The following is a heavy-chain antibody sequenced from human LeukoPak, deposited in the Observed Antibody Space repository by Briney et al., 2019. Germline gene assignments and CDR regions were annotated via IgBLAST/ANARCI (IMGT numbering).Heavy chain of an antibody. CDR3: AREGYYYDSSGYYGLRAFDI. Sequence: ASVKVSCKASGYTFTGYYMHWVRQAPGQGLEWMGWINPNSGGTNYAQKFQGRVTMTRDTSISTAYMELSRLRSDDTAVYYCAREGYYYDSSGYYGLRAFDIWGQGTMVTVSS. J-gene: IGHJ3*02. D-gene: IGHD3-22*01. V-gene: IGHV1-2*02. CDR2: INPNSGGT. CDR1: GYTFTGYY.